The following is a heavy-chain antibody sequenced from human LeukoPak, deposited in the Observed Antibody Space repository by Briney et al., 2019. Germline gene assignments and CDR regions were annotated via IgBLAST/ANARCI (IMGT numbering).Heavy chain of an antibody. CDR2: IRYDGSNK. V-gene: IGHV3-30*02. CDR1: GFTFSSYG. Sequence: GGSLRLSCAASGFTFSSYGMHWVRQAPGKGLEWVAFIRYDGSNKYYADSVKGRFTISRDNSKNTLYLQMNSLRAEDTAVYYCAASLRAEQLTHDCWGQGTLVAVSS. D-gene: IGHD6-6*01. J-gene: IGHJ4*02. CDR3: AASLRAEQLTHDC.